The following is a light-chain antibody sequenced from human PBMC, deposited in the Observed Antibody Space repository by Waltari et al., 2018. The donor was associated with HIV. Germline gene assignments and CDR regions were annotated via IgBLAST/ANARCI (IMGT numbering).Light chain of an antibody. J-gene: IGLJ2*01. V-gene: IGLV2-23*02. CDR3: CAYAGSTTYVI. Sequence: QSALTQPASVSGSPGQSITISRTGTSSHVGGYNLVSWYQQHPGKAPKLMIYEVSKRPSGVSNRVSGSKSGNTASLTISGLQAEDEADYYCCAYAGSTTYVIFGGGTKLTVL. CDR1: SSHVGGYNL. CDR2: EVS.